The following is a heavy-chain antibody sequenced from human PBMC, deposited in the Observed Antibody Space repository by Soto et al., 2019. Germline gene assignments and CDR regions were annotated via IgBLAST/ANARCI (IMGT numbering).Heavy chain of an antibody. CDR3: AGEPLT. CDR1: GGTISSGGYY. CDR2: VYYSGGT. V-gene: IGHV4-31*03. Sequence: QVQLQESGPGLVKPSQTLSLICTLSGGTISSGGYYWSWIRQHPGKGQEWIGNVYYSGGTYYNPSLKSRVTISVDTSKNQFSLKLSFVTAAVTAVYYCAGEPLTWGQGTLGTVSS. J-gene: IGHJ4*02.